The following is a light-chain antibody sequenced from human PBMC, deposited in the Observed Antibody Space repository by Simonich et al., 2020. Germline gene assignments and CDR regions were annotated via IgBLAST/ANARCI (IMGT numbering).Light chain of an antibody. CDR3: QQYYSTPT. V-gene: IGKV4-1*01. CDR1: QSVLYSSNNKNY. CDR2: WES. Sequence: DIVMTQSPDSLAVSLGERATINCKSSQSVLYSSNNKNYLAWYQQKPGQPPKLLIYWESTRESGVPDRSSGSGSGTDFTLTISSLQAEDVAVYYCQQYYSTPTFGQGTKVEIK. J-gene: IGKJ1*01.